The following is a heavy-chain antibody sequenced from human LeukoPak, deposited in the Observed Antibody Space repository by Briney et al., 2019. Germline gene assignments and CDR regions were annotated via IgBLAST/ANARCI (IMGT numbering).Heavy chain of an antibody. CDR1: GFTFSSYS. CDR2: ISSSSSYI. V-gene: IGHV3-21*01. D-gene: IGHD6-13*01. Sequence: GGSLRLSCAASGFTFSSYSMNWVRQAPGKGLEWVSSISSSSSYIYYADSVKGRFTISRDNAKNSLYLQMNSLRAEDTAVYYCARDGYSSSWYGEFDYWGQGTLVTVSS. J-gene: IGHJ4*02. CDR3: ARDGYSSSWYGEFDY.